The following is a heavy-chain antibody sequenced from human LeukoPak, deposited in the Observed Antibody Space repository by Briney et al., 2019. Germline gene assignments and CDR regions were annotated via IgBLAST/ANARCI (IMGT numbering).Heavy chain of an antibody. J-gene: IGHJ4*02. D-gene: IGHD1-7*01. CDR2: ISGSGGST. V-gene: IGHV3-23*01. CDR3: AKDGITGTTPDY. CDR1: GFTLSGYA. Sequence: PGGSLRLSCVASGFTLSGYAMSWVRQPPGKGLEWVSAISGSGGSTYYADSVKGRLTISRDNSKNTLYLQMNSLRAEDTAVYYCAKDGITGTTPDYWGQGTLVTVSS.